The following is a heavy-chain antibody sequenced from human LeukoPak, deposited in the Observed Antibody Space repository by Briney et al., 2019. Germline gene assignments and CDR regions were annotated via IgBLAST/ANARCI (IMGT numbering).Heavy chain of an antibody. J-gene: IGHJ3*02. Sequence: GGSLRLFCAASGFTFSSYAMSWVRQAPGKGLEWVSAISGSGGSTYYADSVKGRFTISRDNSKNTLYLQMNSLRAEDTAVYYCAKIPHAIVVASDAFDIWGQGTMVTVSS. CDR3: AKIPHAIVVASDAFDI. V-gene: IGHV3-23*01. CDR2: ISGSGGST. D-gene: IGHD3-22*01. CDR1: GFTFSSYA.